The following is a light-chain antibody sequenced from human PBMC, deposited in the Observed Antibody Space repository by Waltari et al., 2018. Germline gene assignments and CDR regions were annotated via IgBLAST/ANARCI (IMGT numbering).Light chain of an antibody. CDR3: SSYVGRNNVI. CDR2: AVT. V-gene: IGLV2-8*01. CDR1: RGDVGGYNY. J-gene: IGLJ2*01. Sequence: QSALTQPPSAAGSPGQSVTISCTGTRGDVGGYNYVSWYQQHPGKAPKLVIFAVTKRPSGVPDRFSGSKSGNTASLTVSGLQADDEAYYYCSSYVGRNNVIFGGGT.